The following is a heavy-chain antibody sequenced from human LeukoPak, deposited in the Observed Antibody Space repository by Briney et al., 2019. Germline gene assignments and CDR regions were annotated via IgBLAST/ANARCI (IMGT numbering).Heavy chain of an antibody. J-gene: IGHJ4*02. V-gene: IGHV3-23*01. D-gene: IGHD6-19*01. CDR1: GFTFSNYA. CDR3: AKALNAGYSSGWTYYFDY. Sequence: GGSLRLSCAASGFTFSNYAMSWVRQAPGKGLEWVSGVSGSGGVTYHAESVKGRFTISRDNSKNTLYLQMNSLRAEDTAVYYCAKALNAGYSSGWTYYFDYWGQGTLVTVSS. CDR2: VSGSGGVT.